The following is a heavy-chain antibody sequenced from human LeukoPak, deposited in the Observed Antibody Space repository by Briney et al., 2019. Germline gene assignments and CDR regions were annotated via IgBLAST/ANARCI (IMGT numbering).Heavy chain of an antibody. CDR3: AASPDYYDSSGYSYYFDY. V-gene: IGHV1-58*01. D-gene: IGHD3-22*01. CDR2: IVVGSGNT. CDR1: GFTFTSSA. J-gene: IGHJ4*02. Sequence: SVKVSCKASGFTFTSSAVQCVAQARGQRLECIGWIVVGSGNTNYAQKFQERVTITRDMSPSTDYMELSRLRSEDTAVYYCAASPDYYDSSGYSYYFDYWGQGTLVTVSS.